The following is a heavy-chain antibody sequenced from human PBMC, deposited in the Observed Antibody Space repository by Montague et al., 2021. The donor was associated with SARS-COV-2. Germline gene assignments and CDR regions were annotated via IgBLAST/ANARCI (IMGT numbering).Heavy chain of an antibody. CDR2: ISYDGSSK. V-gene: IGHV3-30*04. CDR3: AKDIHIVVVTGMDV. D-gene: IGHD2-21*02. CDR1: GFTFSSYA. J-gene: IGHJ6*02. Sequence: SLRLSCAASGFTFSSYAMHWVRQAPGKGLEWVAVISYDGSSKYYADSVKGRFTISRDNSKSTLFLQMNSLRAEDTAVYYCAKDIHIVVVTGMDVWGQGITVTVSS.